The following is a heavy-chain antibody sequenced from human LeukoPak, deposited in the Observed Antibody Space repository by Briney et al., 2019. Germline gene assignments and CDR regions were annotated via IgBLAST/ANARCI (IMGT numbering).Heavy chain of an antibody. CDR1: GYTFSSYA. CDR2: IIPIFGTA. J-gene: IGHJ3*02. CDR3: ARELSGGVLGYI. D-gene: IGHD2-15*01. Sequence: SVKVSCKASGYTFSSYAISWVRQAPGQGLEWMGGIIPIFGTANYAQKFQGRVTITADESTSTAYMELSSLRSEDTAVYYCARELSGGVLGYIWGQGTMVTVSS. V-gene: IGHV1-69*13.